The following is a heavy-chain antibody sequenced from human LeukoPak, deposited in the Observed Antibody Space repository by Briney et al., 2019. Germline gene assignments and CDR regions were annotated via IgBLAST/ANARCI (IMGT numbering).Heavy chain of an antibody. CDR2: INHSGST. J-gene: IGHJ4*02. CDR3: ARLRYVWGSYRYTDGRIDY. CDR1: GGSFSGYY. V-gene: IGHV4-34*01. D-gene: IGHD3-16*02. Sequence: PSETLSLTCAVYGGSFSGYYWSWIRQPPGKGLEWIGEINHSGSTNYNPSLKSRVTISVDTSKNQFSLKLSSVTAADTAVYYCARLRYVWGSYRYTDGRIDYWGQGTLVTVSS.